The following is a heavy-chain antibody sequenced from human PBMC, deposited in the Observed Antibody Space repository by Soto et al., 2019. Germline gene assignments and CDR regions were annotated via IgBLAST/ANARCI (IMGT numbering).Heavy chain of an antibody. D-gene: IGHD3-22*01. CDR1: GDSISSYF. J-gene: IGHJ3*01. Sequence: SETLSLTCTVSGDSISSYFWTWIRQPPGKALEWIGYMFHSGRTNYNPSLTSRVTMSADTSNNQFSLTLTSVTAADTAVYYCAKAVKYYDTTGYDAFAVWGQGIMVTVSS. CDR2: MFHSGRT. CDR3: AKAVKYYDTTGYDAFAV. V-gene: IGHV4-59*01.